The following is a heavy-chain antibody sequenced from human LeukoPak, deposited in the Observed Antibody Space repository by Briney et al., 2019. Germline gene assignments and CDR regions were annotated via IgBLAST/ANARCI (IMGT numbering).Heavy chain of an antibody. CDR2: ITSSGDTT. CDR1: GFTFNNYA. V-gene: IGHV3-23*01. CDR3: AKGVLSGMRYYYGMDV. J-gene: IGHJ6*04. Sequence: GGSLRPSCAASGFTFNNYAMNWVRQAPGKGLEWVSSITSSGDTTHYADSVRGRFTISRDNSRNTLSLQMTSLRAEDTAVYYCAKGVLSGMRYYYGMDVWGKGTTVTVSS. D-gene: IGHD3-10*01.